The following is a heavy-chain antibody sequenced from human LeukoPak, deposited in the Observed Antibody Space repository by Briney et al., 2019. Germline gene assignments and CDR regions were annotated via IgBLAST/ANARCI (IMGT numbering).Heavy chain of an antibody. Sequence: SETLSLTCTVSGGSISSSSYYWGWVRQPPGKGLEWIGSIYYSGSTYYNPSLKSRVTISVHTSKNQFSLKLSSVTAADTAVYYCASLLRRYGMDVWGKGTTVTVSS. D-gene: IGHD6-6*01. V-gene: IGHV4-39*01. CDR1: GGSISSSSYY. CDR2: IYYSGST. J-gene: IGHJ6*04. CDR3: ASLLRRYGMDV.